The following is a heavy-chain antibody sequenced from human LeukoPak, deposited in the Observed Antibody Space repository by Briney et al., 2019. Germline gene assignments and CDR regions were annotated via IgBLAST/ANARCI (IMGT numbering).Heavy chain of an antibody. V-gene: IGHV3-23*01. CDR3: ARESEMATTLDAFDI. CDR1: GFTFGTYA. CDR2: ISGSGGGT. D-gene: IGHD5-24*01. Sequence: GGSLRLSCAASGFTFGTYAMSWVRQAAGKGLEWVSLISGSGGGTYYADSVKGRFTISRDNSKNTLYLQLNSLRVEDTAVYYCARESEMATTLDAFDIWGQGTMVTVSS. J-gene: IGHJ3*02.